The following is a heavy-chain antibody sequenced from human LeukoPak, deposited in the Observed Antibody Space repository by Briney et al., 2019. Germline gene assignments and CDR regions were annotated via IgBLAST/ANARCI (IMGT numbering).Heavy chain of an antibody. D-gene: IGHD2-2*01. J-gene: IGHJ6*02. Sequence: GGSLRLSCAASGFTVSSNYMSWVRQAPGKGLEWVSAISGSGGSTYYADSVKGRFTISRDNSKNTLYLQMNSLRAEDTAVYYCARPHCSSTSCYSYYYYGMDVWGQGTTVTVSS. CDR3: ARPHCSSTSCYSYYYYGMDV. V-gene: IGHV3-23*01. CDR1: GFTVSSNY. CDR2: ISGSGGST.